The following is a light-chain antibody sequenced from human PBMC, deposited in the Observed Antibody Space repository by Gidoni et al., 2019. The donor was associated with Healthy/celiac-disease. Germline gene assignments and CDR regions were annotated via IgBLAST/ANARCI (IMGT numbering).Light chain of an antibody. CDR2: QAS. Sequence: EIVLTQSPATLSVSPGEGATLSCRASQSVGSNLAWYQQKPGQAPRLLIYQASTRASNIPARFSGSGSGTEFTLTISSLQSEDFAVYYCQHYSNWPLTFXQXTRLEIK. J-gene: IGKJ5*01. V-gene: IGKV3D-15*01. CDR1: QSVGSN. CDR3: QHYSNWPLT.